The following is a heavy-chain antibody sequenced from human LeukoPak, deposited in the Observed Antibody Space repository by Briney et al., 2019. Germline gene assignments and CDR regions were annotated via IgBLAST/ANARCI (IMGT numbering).Heavy chain of an antibody. Sequence: GGSLRLSCAASGFTFSSYSMNWVRQAPGKGLEWVSSISSSSSYIYYADSVKGRFTISRDNAKNSLYLQMNSLRAEDTAVYYCARDPSAAGKYYYYYMDVWGKGTTVTVSS. CDR2: ISSSSSYI. CDR3: ARDPSAAGKYYYYYMDV. D-gene: IGHD1-14*01. J-gene: IGHJ6*03. CDR1: GFTFSSYS. V-gene: IGHV3-21*01.